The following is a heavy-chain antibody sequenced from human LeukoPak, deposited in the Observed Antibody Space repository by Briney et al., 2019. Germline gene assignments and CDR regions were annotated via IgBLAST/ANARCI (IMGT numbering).Heavy chain of an antibody. CDR2: IYYSGST. CDR3: ATRMGSYDIFTGLFCPFDY. J-gene: IGHJ4*02. D-gene: IGHD3-9*01. Sequence: SETLYLICTVSGGSLNSSSYYWGWIRQPPGKGLEWIGSIYYSGSTYYSPSLKSRVTISVDTSKNQSSLKLSSVTAADTAVYYCATRMGSYDIFTGLFCPFDYWGQGTLVTVSS. CDR1: GGSLNSSSYY. V-gene: IGHV4-39*01.